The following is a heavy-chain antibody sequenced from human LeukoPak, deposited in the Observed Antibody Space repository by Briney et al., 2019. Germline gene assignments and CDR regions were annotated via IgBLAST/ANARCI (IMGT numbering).Heavy chain of an antibody. CDR1: GGSISSYY. CDR3: ARGAPWGYYDILTNWLDP. J-gene: IGHJ5*02. V-gene: IGHV4-59*01. D-gene: IGHD3-9*01. CDR2: IYYSGST. Sequence: SETLSLTCTVSGGSISSYYWSWIRQPPGKGLEWIGYIYYSGSTNYNPSLKSRVTISVDTSKNQFSLKLSSVTAADTAVYYCARGAPWGYYDILTNWLDPWGQGTLVTVSS.